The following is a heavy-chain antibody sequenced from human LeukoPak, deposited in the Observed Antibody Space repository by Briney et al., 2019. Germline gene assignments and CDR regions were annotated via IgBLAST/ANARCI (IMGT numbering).Heavy chain of an antibody. CDR3: ARDPGRDSSGWSEYFQH. J-gene: IGHJ1*01. Sequence: GGSLRLSCAASGFTFSSYWMSWVRQAPGKGLEWVANIKQDGSEKYYVDSVKGRFTISRDNAKSSLYLQMNSLRAEDTAVYYCARDPGRDSSGWSEYFQHWGQGTLVTVSS. CDR2: IKQDGSEK. CDR1: GFTFSSYW. V-gene: IGHV3-7*03. D-gene: IGHD6-19*01.